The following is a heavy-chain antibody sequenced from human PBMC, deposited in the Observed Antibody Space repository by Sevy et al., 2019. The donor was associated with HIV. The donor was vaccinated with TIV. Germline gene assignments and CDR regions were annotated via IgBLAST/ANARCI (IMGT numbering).Heavy chain of an antibody. CDR2: ISSRGTTI. CDR3: ARGRQLFDY. J-gene: IGHJ4*02. Sequence: GRSLRLSCAASGFTVSDYYMSWIRQAPGKGLEWVSYISSRGTTIYYADSVKGRFTISRDNDKTSLYLEMNSLRAEDTAVYYCARGRQLFDYWGQGTQVTVSS. CDR1: GFTVSDYY. D-gene: IGHD6-13*01. V-gene: IGHV3-11*01.